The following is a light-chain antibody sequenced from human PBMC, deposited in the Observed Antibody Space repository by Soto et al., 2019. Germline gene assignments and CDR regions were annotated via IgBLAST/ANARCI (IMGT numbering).Light chain of an antibody. CDR1: QSVSNW. CDR2: KAS. V-gene: IGKV1-5*03. J-gene: IGKJ1*01. Sequence: DVRMTQSPATLSASIGDRVTITCRASQSVSNWLAWYQQTPGKAPKLLIYKASTLESGVPSRFSGSGSGTEFTLSINNLQPDDFATYYCQQYNSYSWTLGQGTKV. CDR3: QQYNSYSWT.